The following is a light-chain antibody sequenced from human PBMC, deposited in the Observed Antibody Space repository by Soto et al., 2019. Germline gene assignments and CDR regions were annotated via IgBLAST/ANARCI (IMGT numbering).Light chain of an antibody. Sequence: DIVMTQSPLSLPVTPGEPASISCRSSQSLLHSNGYTYLDWYLQKPGQSPQLLIYLGSYRASGVPDRFSGSGSGTDFTLKISRVEAEDVGVYYCMQALQTPWTFDQGTKVEIK. V-gene: IGKV2-28*01. CDR1: QSLLHSNGYTY. CDR2: LGS. J-gene: IGKJ1*01. CDR3: MQALQTPWT.